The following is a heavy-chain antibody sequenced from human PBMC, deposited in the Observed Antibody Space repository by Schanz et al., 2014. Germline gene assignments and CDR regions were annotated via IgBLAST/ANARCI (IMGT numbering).Heavy chain of an antibody. V-gene: IGHV4-61*02. J-gene: IGHJ6*03. D-gene: IGHD2-2*02. CDR3: ARGGARRFPVVPDAIQGLRGHYYYYYLDV. CDR1: GGSISSGSYY. CDR2: VYTSGST. Sequence: QVQLQESGPGLVKPSQTLSLTCSVSGGSISSGSYYWNWIRQPAGKGLEWIGRVYTSGSTNYNPSRRRRPPIPLDPSKTQFPRKRRSDTAADTAVYYCARGGARRFPVVPDAIQGLRGHYYYYYLDVGGKGTTVTASS.